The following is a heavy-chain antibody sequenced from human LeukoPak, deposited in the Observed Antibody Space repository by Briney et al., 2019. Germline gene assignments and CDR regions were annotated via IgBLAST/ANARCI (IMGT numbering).Heavy chain of an antibody. CDR1: GFTFSDYY. CDR2: ISGGGSTI. CDR3: ARDIYYYDSSGYYFPGGSDY. J-gene: IGHJ4*02. Sequence: GGSLRLSCAASGFTFSDYYMSWIRQAPGKGLEWVSYISGGGSTIYYADSVKGRFTISKDNAKNSLYLQMNSLRAEDTAVYYCARDIYYYDSSGYYFPGGSDYWGQGTLITVSS. D-gene: IGHD3-22*01. V-gene: IGHV3-11*04.